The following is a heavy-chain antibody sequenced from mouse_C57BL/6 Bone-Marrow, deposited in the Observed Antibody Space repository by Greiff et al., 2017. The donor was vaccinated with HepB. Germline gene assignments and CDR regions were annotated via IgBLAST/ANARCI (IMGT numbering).Heavy chain of an antibody. V-gene: IGHV1-72*01. CDR3: ARWAPLITTVERETGG. D-gene: IGHD1-1*01. CDR1: GYTFTSYW. J-gene: IGHJ2*01. Sequence: QVQLQQPGAELVKPGASVKLSCKASGYTFTSYWMHWVKQRPGRGLEWIGGIDPNSGGTNYNEKFKSKATLTVDKPSSTAYMQLSSLTSEDSAVSACARWAPLITTVERETGGWGKGTTLTVSS. CDR2: IDPNSGGT.